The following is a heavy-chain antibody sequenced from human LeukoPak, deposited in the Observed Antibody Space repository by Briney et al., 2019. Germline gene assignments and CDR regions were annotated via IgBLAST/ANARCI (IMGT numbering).Heavy chain of an antibody. Sequence: ASVKVSCKASGGTFSSYAISWVRQAPGQGLEWMGGIIPIFGTANYAQKFQGRVTITADKSTSTAYMELRSLRSDDTAVYYCARDWMGAADYWGQGTLVTVSS. D-gene: IGHD1-26*01. J-gene: IGHJ4*02. CDR1: GGTFSSYA. CDR3: ARDWMGAADY. CDR2: IIPIFGTA. V-gene: IGHV1-69*06.